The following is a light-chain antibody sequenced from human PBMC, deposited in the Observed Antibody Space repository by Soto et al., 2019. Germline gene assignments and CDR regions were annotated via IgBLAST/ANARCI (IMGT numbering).Light chain of an antibody. CDR1: QSLVYSNGNTY. Sequence: DVVLTQSPLSLPVTLGQPASISCWSSQSLVYSNGNTYLNWFHQRPGQSPRRLIYLVSNRDSGVPDRFSGSGSGTDFTLKISRVEAEDVGVYYCMQGSHSPITFGQGTRLEIK. CDR2: LVS. J-gene: IGKJ5*01. CDR3: MQGSHSPIT. V-gene: IGKV2-30*01.